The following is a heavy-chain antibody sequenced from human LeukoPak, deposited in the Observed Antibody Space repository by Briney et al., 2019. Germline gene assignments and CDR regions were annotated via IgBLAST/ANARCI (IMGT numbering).Heavy chain of an antibody. V-gene: IGHV1-58*02. CDR1: GFTFTSSA. CDR2: IDVGSGNT. D-gene: IGHD1-26*01. CDR3: AAGLGGSYPNWFDP. J-gene: IGHJ5*02. Sequence: ASVKVSCKASGFTFTSSAMQWVRQARGQRLEWIGWIDVGSGNTNYAQKFQERVTITRDMSTSTAYMELSSLRSEDTAVYYCAAGLGGSYPNWFDPWGQGTLVTVSS.